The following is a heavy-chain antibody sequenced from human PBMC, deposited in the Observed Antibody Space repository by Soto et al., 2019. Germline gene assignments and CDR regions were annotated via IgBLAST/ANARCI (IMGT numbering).Heavy chain of an antibody. CDR2: IYPGDSDT. CDR1: GYSFTSYR. V-gene: IGHV5-51*01. Sequence: PGESLKISCKGSGYSFTSYRIGWVRQMPGKGLEWMGIIYPGDSDTRYSPSFQGQVTISADKSISTAYLQWSSLKASDTAMYYCATKAAAKAVGLGIVVYWGQGTLVTVSS. D-gene: IGHD6-13*01. J-gene: IGHJ4*02. CDR3: ATKAAAKAVGLGIVVY.